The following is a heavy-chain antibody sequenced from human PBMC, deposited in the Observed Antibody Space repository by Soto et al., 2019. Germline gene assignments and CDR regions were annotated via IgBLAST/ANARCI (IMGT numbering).Heavy chain of an antibody. CDR1: GYTFISYG. CDR3: ARGPPNWFEP. CDR2: ISAFNGNA. Sequence: QVQLVKSGAEVKKPGASVKVSCRASGYTFISYGITWLRQVPGQGLEWMGWISAFNGNAYYAQKLQDRVTMTTDTSTSTAYMEVRSLRSDDTSVYYCARGPPNWFEPWGQGTLVTVSS. J-gene: IGHJ5*02. V-gene: IGHV1-18*01.